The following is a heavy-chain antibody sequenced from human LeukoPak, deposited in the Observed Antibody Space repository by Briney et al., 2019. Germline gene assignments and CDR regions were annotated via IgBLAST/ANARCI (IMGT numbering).Heavy chain of an antibody. CDR2: INPNSGGT. J-gene: IGHJ4*02. V-gene: IGHV1-2*02. CDR3: ARNRDGYNQYFDY. Sequence: ASVKVSCKASGYTFTGYYMHWVRQAPGQGLEWMGWINPNSGGTNYAQKFQGRVTMTRDTSISTAYMELSSLRSEDTAVYYCARNRDGYNQYFDYWGQGTLVTVSS. D-gene: IGHD5-24*01. CDR1: GYTFTGYY.